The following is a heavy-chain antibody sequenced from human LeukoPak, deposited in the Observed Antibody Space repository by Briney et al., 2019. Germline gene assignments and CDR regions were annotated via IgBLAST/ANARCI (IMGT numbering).Heavy chain of an antibody. CDR2: TSANDGNT. CDR3: ARESHVTREDY. D-gene: IGHD3-10*01. V-gene: IGHV1-18*01. J-gene: IGHJ4*02. Sequence: GASVKVSCKASGCTFTSYGISWVRQAPGQGLEWMGWTSANDGNTDYPQKLQGRVTMTTDTSTSTAYMELRSLRSDDTAVYYCARESHVTREDYWGQGTLVTVSS. CDR1: GCTFTSYG.